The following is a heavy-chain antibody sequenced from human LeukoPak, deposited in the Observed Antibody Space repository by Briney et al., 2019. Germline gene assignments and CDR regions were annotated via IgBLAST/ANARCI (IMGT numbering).Heavy chain of an antibody. CDR2: ISGSGGST. J-gene: IGHJ6*02. CDR1: GFTFSSYA. D-gene: IGHD2-15*01. V-gene: IGHV3-23*01. CDR3: AKLSGGDCYYGMDV. Sequence: GGSLRLSCAASGFTFSSYAMSWVRQAPGKGLEWVSAISGSGGSTYYADSVKGRFTISRDNSKNTLYLQMNSLRAKDTAVYYCAKLSGGDCYYGMDVWGQGTTVTVSS.